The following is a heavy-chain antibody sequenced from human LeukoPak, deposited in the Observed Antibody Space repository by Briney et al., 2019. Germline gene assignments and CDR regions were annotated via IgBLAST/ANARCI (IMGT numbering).Heavy chain of an antibody. D-gene: IGHD1-7*01. V-gene: IGHV4-59*08. CDR1: GSSISSSY. CDR2: IYYSGST. CDR3: ARLGGNSQDY. Sequence: PSETLSLTCTVSGSSISSSYWSWIRQPPGKGLEWIGYIYYSGSTNYNPSLKSRVTISVDTSKNQFSLKLSSVTAADTAVYYCARLGGNSQDYWGQGALVTVSS. J-gene: IGHJ4*02.